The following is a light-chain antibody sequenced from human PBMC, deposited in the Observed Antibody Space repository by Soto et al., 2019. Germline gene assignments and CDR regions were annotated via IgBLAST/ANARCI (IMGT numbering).Light chain of an antibody. J-gene: IGKJ1*01. V-gene: IGKV1-27*01. CDR2: AAS. CDR1: QGISNY. CDR3: QKYNSAPT. Sequence: DIQMTHSPSSLSASVGDRVTITCRASQGISNYLAWYQQKPGKVPKLLIYAASTLQSGVPSRFSGSGSGTDFTLTISSLQPEDVATYYCQKYNSAPTFGQGTKVDIK.